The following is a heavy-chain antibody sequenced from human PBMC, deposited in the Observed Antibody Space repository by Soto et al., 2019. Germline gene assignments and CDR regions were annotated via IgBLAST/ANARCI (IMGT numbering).Heavy chain of an antibody. CDR3: ARGTVAPGLDY. CDR1: GFPFSKYW. D-gene: IGHD4-17*01. J-gene: IGHJ4*02. Sequence: EVQLVESGGGLVQPGGSLRLSCAASGFPFSKYWINWVRQTPGKGLEWVANIKEDGSETYYVDSLKGRLTISRDDAKNSVYLQMNSLRVEDTAVYYCARGTVAPGLDYWGQGTLVTVSS. CDR2: IKEDGSET. V-gene: IGHV3-7*01.